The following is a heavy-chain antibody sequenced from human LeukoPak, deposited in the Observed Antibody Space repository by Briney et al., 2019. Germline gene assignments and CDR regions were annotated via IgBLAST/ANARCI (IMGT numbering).Heavy chain of an antibody. J-gene: IGHJ4*02. CDR3: VREARGYHYTYFDY. CDR2: VSAGHHA. CDR1: GFTLGGHD. D-gene: IGHD5-18*01. Sequence: GGSLRLSCTASGFTLGGHDMHWVRQTTGDGLEWVAAVSAGHHASYAGSVKGRFTVSREDAKNSLYLQMNSLRAGDTAVYYCVREARGYHYTYFDYWGQGSLVTVSS. V-gene: IGHV3-13*01.